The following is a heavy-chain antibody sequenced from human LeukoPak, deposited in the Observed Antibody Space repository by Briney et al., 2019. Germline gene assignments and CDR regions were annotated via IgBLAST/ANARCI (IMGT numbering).Heavy chain of an antibody. J-gene: IGHJ4*02. CDR3: ARGPYCSGGSCYEARRRYYFDY. D-gene: IGHD2-15*01. CDR1: GYTSTSYA. Sequence: ASVKVSCKASGYTSTSYAMHWVRQAPGQRLEWMGWINAGNGNTKYSQKFQGRVTITRDTSASTAYMELSSLRSEDTAVYYCARGPYCSGGSCYEARRRYYFDYWGQGTLVTVSS. V-gene: IGHV1-3*01. CDR2: INAGNGNT.